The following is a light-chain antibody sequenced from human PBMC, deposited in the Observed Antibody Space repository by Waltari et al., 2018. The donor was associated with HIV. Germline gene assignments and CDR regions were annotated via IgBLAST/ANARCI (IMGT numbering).Light chain of an antibody. CDR3: AAWDDILSGWV. CDR1: SANIGNT. CDR2: RDN. V-gene: IGLV1-47*01. Sequence: QSVLTQPPSASGAPGQRVTISCSGSSANIGNTVYWYQQLPGTAPKVPIYRDNQRPSGVPDRFSGSRSGTSASLDVSGLRSEDEANYICAAWDDILSGWVFGGGTKLTVL. J-gene: IGLJ3*02.